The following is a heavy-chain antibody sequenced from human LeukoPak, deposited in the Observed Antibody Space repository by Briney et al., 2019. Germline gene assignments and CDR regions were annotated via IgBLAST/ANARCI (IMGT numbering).Heavy chain of an antibody. CDR3: ARHTASAVAGHDAFDV. CDR2: IYPGDSDI. D-gene: IGHD6-19*01. V-gene: IGHV5-51*01. J-gene: IGHJ3*01. CDR1: GYSFRNYW. Sequence: ESLKISCQGSGYSFRNYWIGWVRQVPGKGLEWMGLIYPGDSDITYSPSFEGQVTISADRSINTGYLQWSSLKASDTAIYYCARHTASAVAGHDAFDVWGQGTLVTVSS.